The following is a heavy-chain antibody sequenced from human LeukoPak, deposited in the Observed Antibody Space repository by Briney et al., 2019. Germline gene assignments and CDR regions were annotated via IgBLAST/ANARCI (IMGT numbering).Heavy chain of an antibody. V-gene: IGHV1-46*03. CDR3: ARAESPGDAFDI. Sequence: ASVKVSCKASGYTFTSYYMHWVRQATGQGLEWMGIINPSGGSTSYAQKFQGRVTMTRDTSTSTVYMELSSLRSEDTAVYYCARAESPGDAFDIWGQGTMVTVSS. CDR2: INPSGGST. J-gene: IGHJ3*02. D-gene: IGHD3-10*01. CDR1: GYTFTSYY.